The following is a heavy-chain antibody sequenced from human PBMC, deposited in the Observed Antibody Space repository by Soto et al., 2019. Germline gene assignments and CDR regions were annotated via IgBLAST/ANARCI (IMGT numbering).Heavy chain of an antibody. D-gene: IGHD3-22*01. CDR1: GYSFSFYW. Sequence: GASLKISCKASGYSFSFYWIGWVRQMPGKGLEWMAIMYPDDSDIRYSPSFEAHVTISADKSTSTAFLQWSSLKASDTAMYYCATAYVYDFENSNYYRDAFDIWGQGTLVTVSS. J-gene: IGHJ3*02. CDR3: ATAYVYDFENSNYYRDAFDI. V-gene: IGHV5-51*01. CDR2: MYPDDSDI.